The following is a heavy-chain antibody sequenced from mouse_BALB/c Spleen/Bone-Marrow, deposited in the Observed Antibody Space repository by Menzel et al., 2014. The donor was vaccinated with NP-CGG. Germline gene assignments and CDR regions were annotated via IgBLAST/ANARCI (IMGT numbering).Heavy chain of an antibody. V-gene: IGHV5-12*02. Sequence: EVQLVESGGGLVQPGGSLKLSCATSGFTFSDYYMYWVRQTPEKRLEWVAYISNGGGSTYYPDTVKGRFTISRDNAKNTLYLQMSRLKSEDTAMYYCARHLYGNYRAMDYWGQGTSVTVSS. J-gene: IGHJ4*01. D-gene: IGHD2-1*01. CDR1: GFTFSDYY. CDR2: ISNGGGST. CDR3: ARHLYGNYRAMDY.